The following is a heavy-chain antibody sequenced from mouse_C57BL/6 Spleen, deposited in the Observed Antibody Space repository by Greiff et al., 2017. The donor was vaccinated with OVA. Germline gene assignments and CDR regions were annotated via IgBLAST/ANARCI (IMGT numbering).Heavy chain of an antibody. CDR2: IYPGDGDT. CDR1: GYAFSSYW. D-gene: IGHD2-4*01. CDR3: ARSGAIYYDYDPYY. J-gene: IGHJ2*01. V-gene: IGHV1-80*01. Sequence: QVQLQQSGAELVKPGASVKISCKASGYAFSSYWMNWVKQRPGKGLEWIGQIYPGDGDTNYNGKFKGKATLTADKSSSTAYMQLSSLTSEDSAVYFCARSGAIYYDYDPYYWGQGTTLTGSS.